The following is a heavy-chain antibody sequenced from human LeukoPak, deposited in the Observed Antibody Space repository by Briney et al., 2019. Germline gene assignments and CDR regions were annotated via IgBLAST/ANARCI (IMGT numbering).Heavy chain of an antibody. V-gene: IGHV3-53*01. D-gene: IGHD3-10*01. Sequence: PGGSLRLSCAASGFTIATKYMNWVRQAPGKGLEWVSIIYSGATTNYTASVRGRFTISRDTSKNTVSLQMNSLRAEDTAVYFCARLGDHYHWNLDLWGRGTLVTVSS. CDR1: GFTIATKY. CDR3: ARLGDHYHWNLDL. J-gene: IGHJ2*01. CDR2: IYSGATT.